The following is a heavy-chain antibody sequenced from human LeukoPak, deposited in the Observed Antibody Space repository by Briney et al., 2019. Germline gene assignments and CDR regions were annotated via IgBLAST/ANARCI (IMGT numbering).Heavy chain of an antibody. CDR2: INPNSGGT. CDR3: ARGVNSGYFDY. CDR1: GYTFTGYY. V-gene: IGHV1-2*02. J-gene: IGHJ4*02. Sequence: ASVKVSCKASGYTFTGYYMNWVRQAPGQGLEWMGWINPNSGGTNHAQKFQGRVTMTTDTSISTAYMELSRLRSDDTAVYYCARGVNSGYFDYCGQGTLVTVSS. D-gene: IGHD1-26*01.